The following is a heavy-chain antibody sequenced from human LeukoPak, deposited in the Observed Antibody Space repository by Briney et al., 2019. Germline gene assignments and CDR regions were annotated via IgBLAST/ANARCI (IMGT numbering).Heavy chain of an antibody. D-gene: IGHD2-21*02. CDR1: GFTFSSYA. J-gene: IGHJ6*02. Sequence: GGSLRLSCAASGFTFSSYAMSWVRQAPGKGLEWVSAISGSGGSTYYADSVKGRFTISRDNSKNTLYLQMNSLRAEDTAVYYCAKDGSIVVVTATYGMDVWGQGTTVTVSS. CDR2: ISGSGGST. CDR3: AKDGSIVVVTATYGMDV. V-gene: IGHV3-23*01.